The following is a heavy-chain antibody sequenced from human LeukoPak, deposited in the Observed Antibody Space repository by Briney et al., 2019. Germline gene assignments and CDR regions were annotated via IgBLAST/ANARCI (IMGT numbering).Heavy chain of an antibody. CDR2: ISNRGSTT. J-gene: IGHJ4*02. V-gene: IGHV3-11*04. CDR3: ARDYIYGLDY. D-gene: IGHD5-18*01. CDR1: GFTFSDFY. Sequence: GGSLRLSCAASGFTFSDFYMTWIRQAPGKGLEWVSYISNRGSTTHYADSVRGRFTISRDNAKKSLYLQMNSLGAEDTAVYYCARDYIYGLDYWGQGTLVTVSS.